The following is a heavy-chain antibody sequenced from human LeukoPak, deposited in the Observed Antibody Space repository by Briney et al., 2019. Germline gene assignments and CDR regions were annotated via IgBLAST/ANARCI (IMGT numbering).Heavy chain of an antibody. CDR2: ISYDGSNK. Sequence: GRSLRLSCAASGFTFSSYAMRWVRQAPGKGLEWVAVISYDGSNKYYADSVKGRFTISRDNSKNTLYLQMNSLRAEDTAVYYCARDRRASIQDPWGQGTLVTVSS. V-gene: IGHV3-30-3*01. CDR3: ARDRRASIQDP. J-gene: IGHJ5*02. CDR1: GFTFSSYA. D-gene: IGHD6-6*01.